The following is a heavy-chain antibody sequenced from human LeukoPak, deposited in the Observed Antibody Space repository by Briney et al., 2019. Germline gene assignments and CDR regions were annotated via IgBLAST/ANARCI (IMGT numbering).Heavy chain of an antibody. D-gene: IGHD5-12*01. J-gene: IGHJ5*02. V-gene: IGHV3-23*01. CDR1: VFTFSIYD. Sequence: GGSLRLSCAASVFTFSIYDMTWVRQAPGRGLEGGSSIRPSGDNTYYGDSVKGRFTISRDTSKNTVYLQMNNMRVDDTAVYYCARVDGWHWFDPWGQGTLVTVSS. CDR2: IRPSGDNT. CDR3: ARVDGWHWFDP.